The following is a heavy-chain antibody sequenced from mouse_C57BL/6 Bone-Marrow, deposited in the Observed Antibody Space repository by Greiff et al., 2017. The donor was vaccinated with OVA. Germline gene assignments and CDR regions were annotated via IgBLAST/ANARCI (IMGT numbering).Heavy chain of an antibody. CDR3: ARHVGYYGAY. CDR2: ISSGGSYT. Sequence: EVQLVESGGDLVKPGGSLKLSCAASGFTFSSYGMSWVRQTPDKRLEWVATISSGGSYTYYPDSVKGRFTISRDNAKNTLYLQMSSLKSEDTAMYYCARHVGYYGAYWGQGTLVTVSA. V-gene: IGHV5-6*01. CDR1: GFTFSSYG. J-gene: IGHJ3*01. D-gene: IGHD1-1*01.